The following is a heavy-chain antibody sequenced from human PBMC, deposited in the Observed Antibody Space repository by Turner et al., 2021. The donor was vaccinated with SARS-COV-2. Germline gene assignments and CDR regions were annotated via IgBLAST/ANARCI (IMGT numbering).Heavy chain of an antibody. CDR3: ESELLEWLEMYYYGMDV. D-gene: IGHD3-3*01. V-gene: IGHV4-39*01. Sequence: LQLQESGPGLVKPSATLSLTCTVSGGSISSSSYYWGWIRQPPGKGLEWRWSIYYSGSTCYNPSLKSRVTISVDTSKNQFSLKLRSVTAADTAVYDCESELLEWLEMYYYGMDVWGQGTTVTVSS. CDR2: IYYSGST. CDR1: GGSISSSSYY. J-gene: IGHJ6*02.